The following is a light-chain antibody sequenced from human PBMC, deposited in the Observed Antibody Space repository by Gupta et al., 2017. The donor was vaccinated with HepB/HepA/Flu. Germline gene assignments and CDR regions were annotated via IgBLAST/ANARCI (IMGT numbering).Light chain of an antibody. CDR1: QSVSSSY. CDR2: DAS. Sequence: EIVLTQSPGTLSLSPGDRATLSCRASQSVSSSYLAWYHHEPGQTPRLLIYDASTRATGIPDRFSGSGSGTDFTLTISRLEPEDFAVYYCLQYGNSPYNFGQGTKLEIK. V-gene: IGKV3-20*01. CDR3: LQYGNSPYN. J-gene: IGKJ2*01.